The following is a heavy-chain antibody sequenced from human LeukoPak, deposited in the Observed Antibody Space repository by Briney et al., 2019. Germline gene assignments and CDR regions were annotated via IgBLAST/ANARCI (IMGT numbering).Heavy chain of an antibody. J-gene: IGHJ6*03. CDR2: ISAYNGNT. CDR1: GYTFTSYG. D-gene: IGHD1-26*01. Sequence: ASVKVSCKASGYTFTSYGISWVRQAPGQGLEWMGWISAYNGNTNYAQKLQGRVTMTTDTSTSTAYMELRSLRSEDTAVYYCACLKWELANSDYYYYMDVWGKGTTVTISS. CDR3: ACLKWELANSDYYYYMDV. V-gene: IGHV1-18*01.